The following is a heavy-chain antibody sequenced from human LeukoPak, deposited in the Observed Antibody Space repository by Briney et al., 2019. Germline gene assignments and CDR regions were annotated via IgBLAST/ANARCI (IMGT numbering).Heavy chain of an antibody. CDR1: GFIFSSYG. CDR3: ARRYCSSTSCYFSNWFNP. CDR2: IWNDGSNK. J-gene: IGHJ5*02. V-gene: IGHV3-33*01. Sequence: GRSLRLSCAASGFIFSSYGMHWVRQAPGKGLEWVAVIWNDGSNKYYADSVKGRFTISRDNSKNTLYLQMNSLRAEDTAVYYCARRYCSSTSCYFSNWFNPWGQGTLVTVSS. D-gene: IGHD2-2*01.